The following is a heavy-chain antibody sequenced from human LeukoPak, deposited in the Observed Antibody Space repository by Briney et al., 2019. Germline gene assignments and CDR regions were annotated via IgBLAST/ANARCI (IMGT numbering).Heavy chain of an antibody. CDR3: VKAGERYPRFNDY. D-gene: IGHD3-9*01. CDR1: GFTFSSYA. CDR2: ISGSGGST. V-gene: IGHV3-23*01. Sequence: PGGSLRLSCAASGFTFSSYAMSWVRQAPGKGLEWVSGISGSGGSTYYADSVKGRFTISRDNSKNTLYLQMNSLRVEDTAVYYCVKAGERYPRFNDYWGQGTLVTVSS. J-gene: IGHJ4*02.